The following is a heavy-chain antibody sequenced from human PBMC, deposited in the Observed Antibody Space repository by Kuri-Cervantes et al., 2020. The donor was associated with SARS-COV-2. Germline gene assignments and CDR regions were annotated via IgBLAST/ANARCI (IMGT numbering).Heavy chain of an antibody. V-gene: IGHV4-30-4*08. CDR2: IYYSGST. CDR1: GGSIRSGDYY. Sequence: LRLSCTVSGGSIRSGDYYWSWIRQPPGKGLEWIGYIYYSGSTYYNPSLKSRVTISVDTSKNQFSLKLSSVTAADTAVYYCARNQVGGYYYYYMDVWGKGTTVTVSS. J-gene: IGHJ6*03. D-gene: IGHD1-26*01. CDR3: ARNQVGGYYYYYMDV.